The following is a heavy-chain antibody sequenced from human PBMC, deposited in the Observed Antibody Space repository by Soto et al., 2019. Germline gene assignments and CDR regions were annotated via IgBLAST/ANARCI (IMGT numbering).Heavy chain of an antibody. J-gene: IGHJ6*03. D-gene: IGHD2-15*01. CDR2: MNPNSGDT. CDR3: ARAGEYCSGGICPLVRDYYYYMDV. Sequence: ASVKVSCKASGYTFTSYDINWVRQATGQGLEWMGWMNPNSGDTGYAQKFQGRVTMTRNTSISTAYMELTSLRSDDTALYYCARAGEYCSGGICPLVRDYYYYMDVWGKGTTVTVSS. CDR1: GYTFTSYD. V-gene: IGHV1-8*01.